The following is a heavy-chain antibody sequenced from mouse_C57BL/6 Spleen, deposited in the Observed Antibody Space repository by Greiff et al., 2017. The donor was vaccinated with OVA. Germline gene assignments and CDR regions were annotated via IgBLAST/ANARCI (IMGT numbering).Heavy chain of an antibody. CDR2: ISGGGGNT. V-gene: IGHV5-9*01. D-gene: IGHD4-1*01. J-gene: IGHJ3*01. CDR1: GFTFSSYT. CDR3: ARHGLGLFAY. Sequence: EVMLVESGGGLVKPGGSLKLSCAASGFTFSSYTMSWVRQTPEKRLEWVATISGGGGNTYYPDSVKGRFTISRDKAKNTLYLLMSSLRAEDTALYYCARHGLGLFAYWGQGTLVTVSA.